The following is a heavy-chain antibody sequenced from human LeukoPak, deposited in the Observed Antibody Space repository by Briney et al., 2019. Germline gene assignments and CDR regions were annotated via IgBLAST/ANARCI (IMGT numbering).Heavy chain of an antibody. CDR2: IIPVFGTT. V-gene: IGHV1-69*06. J-gene: IGHJ3*02. D-gene: IGHD2-21*02. CDR1: RETFSSYA. Sequence: SVKVSCKASRETFSSYAISWVRQAPGQGLEWMGGIIPVFGTTSYAQKSQDGITITADKTTYTAFMELSSLGSEDTAVYYCARAVTSNILGAFDIWGRGTLVTVSS. CDR3: ARAVTSNILGAFDI.